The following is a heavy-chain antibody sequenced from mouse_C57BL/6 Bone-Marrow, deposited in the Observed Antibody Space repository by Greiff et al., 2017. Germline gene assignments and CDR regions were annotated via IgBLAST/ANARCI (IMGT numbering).Heavy chain of an antibody. CDR3: AAPYYCNCWYFDV. CDR2: IYPGSGST. D-gene: IGHD2-10*01. CDR1: GYTFTSYW. V-gene: IGHV1-55*01. Sequence: QVQLQQPGAELVKPWASVKMSCKASGYTFTSYWITWVKQRPGQGLEWIGDIYPGSGSTNYNQKFKSKATLTVDTSSSTAYMQLSSLTSEDSAVSYCAAPYYCNCWYFDVWGTGAAVTVTA. J-gene: IGHJ1*03.